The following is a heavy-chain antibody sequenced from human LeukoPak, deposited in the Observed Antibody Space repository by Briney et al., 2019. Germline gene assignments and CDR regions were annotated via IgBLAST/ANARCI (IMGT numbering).Heavy chain of an antibody. CDR1: GYTFTDYY. CDR3: ARDTPGIAVAGRNFAGWFDP. D-gene: IGHD6-19*01. CDR2: VDPEDGET. V-gene: IGHV1-69-2*01. J-gene: IGHJ5*02. Sequence: VASVKVSCKVSGYTFTDYYMHWVQQAPGKGLEWMGLVDPEDGETIYAEKFQGRVTITADTSTDTAYMELSSLRSEDTAVYYCARDTPGIAVAGRNFAGWFDPWGQGTLVTVSS.